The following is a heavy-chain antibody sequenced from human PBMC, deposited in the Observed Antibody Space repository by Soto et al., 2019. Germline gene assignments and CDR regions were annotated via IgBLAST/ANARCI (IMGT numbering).Heavy chain of an antibody. CDR1: GFIFSRYA. CDR2: ITGGGFST. V-gene: IGHV3-23*01. J-gene: IGHJ6*02. D-gene: IGHD3-10*01. Sequence: EVQLLESGGGLVQPGGYLRLSCAASGFIFSRYAMTWVRQAPGKGLECVSAITGGGFSTYYTDSVKGRFTISRDNSKNTLYLQMNRLRAEDTAVYFCAKGGVRGVQMDVWGQGTTVTVSS. CDR3: AKGGVRGVQMDV.